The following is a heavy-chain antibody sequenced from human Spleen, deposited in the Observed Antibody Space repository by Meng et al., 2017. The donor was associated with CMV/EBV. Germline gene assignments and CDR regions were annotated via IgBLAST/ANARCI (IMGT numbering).Heavy chain of an antibody. CDR1: GGSFSGYY. CDR2: INHSGST. CDR3: AREWLLYGNYYYYGMDV. V-gene: IGHV4-34*01. D-gene: IGHD2-2*02. J-gene: IGHJ6*02. Sequence: GSLRLSCAVYGGSFSGYYWSWIRQPPGKGLEWIGEINHSGSTNYNPSLKSRVTISVDTSKNQFSLKLSSVTAADTAVYYCAREWLLYGNYYYYGMDVWGQGTTVTVSS.